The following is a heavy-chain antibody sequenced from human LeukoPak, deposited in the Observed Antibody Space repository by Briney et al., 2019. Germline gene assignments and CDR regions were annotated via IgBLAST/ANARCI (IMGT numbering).Heavy chain of an antibody. CDR1: GFTFSSYA. CDR3: AKENSFLTGRGAFDI. Sequence: GGSLRLSCAASGFTFSSYAMSWVRQAPGKGLEWASSITGSGGSTYSADSVKGRFPISRDNSKNTLYLQMTSLRAEDTALYYCAKENSFLTGRGAFDIWGQGTMVTVSS. CDR2: ITGSGGST. D-gene: IGHD3-10*01. J-gene: IGHJ3*02. V-gene: IGHV3-23*01.